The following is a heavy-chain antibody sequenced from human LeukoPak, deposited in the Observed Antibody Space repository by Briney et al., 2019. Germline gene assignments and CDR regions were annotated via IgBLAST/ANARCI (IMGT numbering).Heavy chain of an antibody. D-gene: IGHD6-13*01. CDR2: IISSGSTI. CDR1: GFTFSSYE. CDR3: ARLYSSSWDMWAMVDY. J-gene: IGHJ4*02. Sequence: PGGSLRLSCAASGFTFSSYEMNWVRQAPGKGLEWVSYIISSGSTIYYADSVKGRLTISRDNAKNSLYLQMNSLRAEDTAVYYCARLYSSSWDMWAMVDYWGQGTLVTVSS. V-gene: IGHV3-48*03.